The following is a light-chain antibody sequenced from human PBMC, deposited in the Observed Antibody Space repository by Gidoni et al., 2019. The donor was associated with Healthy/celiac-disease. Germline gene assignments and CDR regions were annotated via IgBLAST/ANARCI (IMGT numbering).Light chain of an antibody. CDR2: WAS. CDR3: QQYYSTPGT. CDR1: QSVLYSSNNKNY. J-gene: IGKJ1*01. Sequence: DIVMPQSPDSLAVSLGARATINCKSSQSVLYSSNNKNYLAWYQQKPGQPPKLLIYWASTRESGVPDRFRGSGSGTDFTLTISSLQAEDVAVYYCQQYYSTPGTFGQGTKVEIK. V-gene: IGKV4-1*01.